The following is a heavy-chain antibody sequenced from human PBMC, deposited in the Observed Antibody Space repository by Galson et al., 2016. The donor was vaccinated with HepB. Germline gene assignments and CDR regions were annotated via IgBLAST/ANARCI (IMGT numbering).Heavy chain of an antibody. CDR2: ISDLGST. CDR3: ANPVSDRDAFDI. J-gene: IGHJ3*02. CDR1: GGSITF. D-gene: IGHD5/OR15-5a*01. Sequence: ETLSLTCSVSGGSITFWGWIRQPPGKGLEWIGSISDLGSTYSNPSLKSRLTMSVDTSKNQFSLRLRSVTASDTAVYYCANPVSDRDAFDIWGRGTMVTVSS. V-gene: IGHV4-39*01.